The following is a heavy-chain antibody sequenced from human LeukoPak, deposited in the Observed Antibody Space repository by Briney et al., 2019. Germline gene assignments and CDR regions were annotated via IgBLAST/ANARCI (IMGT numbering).Heavy chain of an antibody. V-gene: IGHV3-23*01. CDR2: ISGSGDST. Sequence: PGGSLRLSCAASGFTFSRYGLSWVRQAPGKGLEWVSVISGSGDSTYHADSVKGRFTISRDNAKNSLYLQMNSLRAEDTAMYYCARDSGYNAFDYWGQGTLVTVSS. CDR1: GFTFSRYG. D-gene: IGHD5-12*01. J-gene: IGHJ4*02. CDR3: ARDSGYNAFDY.